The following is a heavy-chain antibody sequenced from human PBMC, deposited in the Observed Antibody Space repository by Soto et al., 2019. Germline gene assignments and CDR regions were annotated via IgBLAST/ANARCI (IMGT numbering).Heavy chain of an antibody. D-gene: IGHD3-3*01. CDR3: ASRTIFGVVIRKFDY. CDR1: GGSISSSSYY. J-gene: IGHJ4*02. V-gene: IGHV4-39*01. CDR2: IYYSGST. Sequence: PSETLSLTCTVSGGSISSSSYYWGWIRQPPGKGLEWIGSIYYSGSTYYNPSLKSRVTISVDTSKNQFSLKLSSVTAADTAVYYCASRTIFGVVIRKFDYWGQGTLVTVSS.